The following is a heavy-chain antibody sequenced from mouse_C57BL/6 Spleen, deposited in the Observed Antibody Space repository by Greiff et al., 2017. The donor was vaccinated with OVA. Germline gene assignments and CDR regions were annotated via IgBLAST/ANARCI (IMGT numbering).Heavy chain of an antibody. J-gene: IGHJ4*01. CDR1: GFNIKDYY. V-gene: IGHV14-2*01. D-gene: IGHD1-1*01. CDR2: IDPEDGET. CDR3: VYYGRSYDARDY. Sequence: EVQLQESGAELVKPGASVKLSCTASGFNIKDYYMHWVKQRTEQGLEWIGRIDPEDGETKSAPNFQGTATITADPSSNTAYRQLSSLTSEDTAVDYGVYYGRSYDARDYWGQGTSVTVSS.